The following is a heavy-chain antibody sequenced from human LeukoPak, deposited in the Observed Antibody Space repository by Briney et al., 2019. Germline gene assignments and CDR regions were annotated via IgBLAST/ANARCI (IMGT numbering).Heavy chain of an antibody. CDR2: ISGSGGST. J-gene: IGHJ4*02. CDR3: ARGSSSWYGYFDN. V-gene: IGHV3-64*01. CDR1: GFTFSSSA. Sequence: GGSLRLSCAASGFTFSSSAMHWVRQAPGKGLEFVSGISGSGGSTDYGNSVKGRFTISRDSSKKTLFLQMGSLRTEDMAVYYCARGSSSWYGYFDNWGQGTLVTVSS. D-gene: IGHD6-13*01.